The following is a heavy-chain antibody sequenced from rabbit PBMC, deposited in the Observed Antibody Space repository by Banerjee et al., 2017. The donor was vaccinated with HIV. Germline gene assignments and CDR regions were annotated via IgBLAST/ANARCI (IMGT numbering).Heavy chain of an antibody. D-gene: IGHD4-1*01. J-gene: IGHJ4*01. V-gene: IGHV1S45*01. CDR2: IYAGSSGST. Sequence: QEQLEESGGGLVKPGGTLTLTCKASGFSFSSYYYMCWVRQAPGKGLEWIACIYAGSSGSTYYASWAKGRFTISKTSSTTVTLQMTSLTAADTATYFCARDLAGIIGWNFNLWGPGTLVTVS. CDR1: GFSFSSYYY. CDR3: ARDLAGIIGWNFNL.